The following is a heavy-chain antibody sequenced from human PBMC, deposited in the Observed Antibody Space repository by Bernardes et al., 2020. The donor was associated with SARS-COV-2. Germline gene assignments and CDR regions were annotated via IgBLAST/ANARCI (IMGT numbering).Heavy chain of an antibody. V-gene: IGHV2-70*11. J-gene: IGHJ3*02. Sequence: SGPTLTKPTQTLTLTCTFSGFSLSPSGMCVNWIRQPPGKALEWLARIDWDDDKHYSTSLKTRLTISKDTSKNQVVLTMTNMDPVDTATYYCTRLIVGARPTHAFDIWGQGTMVTVSS. CDR3: TRLIVGARPTHAFDI. CDR2: IDWDDDK. CDR1: GFSLSPSGMC. D-gene: IGHD1-26*01.